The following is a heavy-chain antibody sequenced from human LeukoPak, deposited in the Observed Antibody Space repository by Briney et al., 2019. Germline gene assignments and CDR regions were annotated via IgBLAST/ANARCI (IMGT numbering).Heavy chain of an antibody. D-gene: IGHD1-7*01. CDR3: ARNFGNVDY. CDR2: ISYDGYNK. Sequence: GGSLRLSCAASGFSFSDYAIHWVRQAPGKGLEWVAVISYDGYNKYYADSVKGRLTISRDNSKNTLYLQMNSLRAEDTAVYYCARNFGNVDYWGQGTLVTVSS. CDR1: GFSFSDYA. V-gene: IGHV3-30-3*01. J-gene: IGHJ4*02.